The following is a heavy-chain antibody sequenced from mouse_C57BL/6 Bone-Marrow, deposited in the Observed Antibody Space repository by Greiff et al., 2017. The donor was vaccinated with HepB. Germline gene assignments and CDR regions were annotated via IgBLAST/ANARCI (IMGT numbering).Heavy chain of an antibody. D-gene: IGHD1-1*01. CDR1: GFNIKDDY. CDR3: TYGSLYFDV. J-gene: IGHJ1*03. Sequence: VQLQQSGAELVRPGASVKLSCTASGFNIKDDYMHWVKQRPEQGLEWIGWIDPENGDTEYASKFHGKATITADTSSNTAYLQLSSLTSEDTAVYYCTYGSLYFDVWGTGTTVTVSS. V-gene: IGHV14-4*01. CDR2: IDPENGDT.